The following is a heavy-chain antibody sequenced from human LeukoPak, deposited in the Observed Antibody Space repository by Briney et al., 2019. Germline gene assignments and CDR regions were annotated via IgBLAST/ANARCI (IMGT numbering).Heavy chain of an antibody. CDR2: INHSGST. CDR1: GGAFSGYY. J-gene: IGHJ3*02. D-gene: IGHD3-22*01. CDR3: ATGRESSGYYYLRNFSAFDI. V-gene: IGHV4-34*01. Sequence: PSETLSLTCAVYGGAFSGYYWSWIRQPPGKGLEWIGEINHSGSTSYNPSLKSRVTISVDTSKNQFSLKLSSVTAADTAVYYCATGRESSGYYYLRNFSAFDIWGQGTMVTVSS.